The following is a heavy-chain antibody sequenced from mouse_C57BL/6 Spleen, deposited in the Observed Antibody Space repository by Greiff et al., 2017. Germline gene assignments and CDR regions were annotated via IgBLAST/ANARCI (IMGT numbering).Heavy chain of an antibody. CDR1: GYTFTSYW. CDR2: IHPNSGST. V-gene: IGHV1-64*01. Sequence: QVQLQQPGAELVKPGASVKLSCKASGYTFTSYWMHWVKQRPGQGLEWIGMIHPNSGSTNYNEKFKSKATLTVDKSPSTAYMQLSSLTSEDSAVYYWARSSWDGGDWYFDVWGTGTTVTVSS. D-gene: IGHD4-1*01. J-gene: IGHJ1*03. CDR3: ARSSWDGGDWYFDV.